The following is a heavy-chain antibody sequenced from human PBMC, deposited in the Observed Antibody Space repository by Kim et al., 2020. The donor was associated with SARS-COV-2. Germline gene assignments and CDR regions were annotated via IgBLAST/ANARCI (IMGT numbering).Heavy chain of an antibody. CDR2: VFYSGST. J-gene: IGHJ4*02. CDR3: ARGLRDGYNEHCFDY. D-gene: IGHD2-21*01. CDR1: GGSVISSYYF. Sequence: SETLSLTCTVSGGSVISSYYFWGWIRQPPGKGLEWIGSVFYSGSTYYNPSLKSRVTMPVDPSKNQFSLKLRSVTAADTAVYYCARGLRDGYNEHCFDYWGQGTLVTVSS. V-gene: IGHV4-39*07.